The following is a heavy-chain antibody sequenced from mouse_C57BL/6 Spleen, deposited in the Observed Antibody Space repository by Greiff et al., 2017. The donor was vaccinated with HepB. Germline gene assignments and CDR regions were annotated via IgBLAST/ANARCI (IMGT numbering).Heavy chain of an antibody. Sequence: QVQLQQPGAELVMPGASVKLSCKASGYTFTSYWMHWVKQRPGQGLEWIGEIDPSDSYTNYNQKFKGKSTLTVDESSSTAYMQLSSLTSEDSAVYYCARGVTTVVALDYWGQGTSVTVSS. V-gene: IGHV1-69*01. CDR1: GYTFTSYW. CDR3: ARGVTTVVALDY. J-gene: IGHJ4*01. CDR2: IDPSDSYT. D-gene: IGHD1-1*01.